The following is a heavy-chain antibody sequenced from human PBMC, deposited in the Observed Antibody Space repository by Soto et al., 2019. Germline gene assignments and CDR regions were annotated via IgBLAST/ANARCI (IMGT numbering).Heavy chain of an antibody. D-gene: IGHD3-22*01. J-gene: IGHJ1*01. CDR3: AREDHSSGHAGTFQR. CDR2: ISNDGNNR. V-gene: IGHV3-30-3*01. Sequence: QVQLVESGGGVVQPGKSLRLSCAASGFSLSDNPMHWVRQAPGERLEWGALISNDGNNRQYADSVKGRYTISRDISENTLYLQMNSLRPEDTAVFYCAREDHSSGHAGTFQRWGQGTLVIVSS. CDR1: GFSLSDNP.